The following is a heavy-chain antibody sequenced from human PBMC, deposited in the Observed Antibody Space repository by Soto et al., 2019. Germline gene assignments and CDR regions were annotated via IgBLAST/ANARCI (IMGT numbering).Heavy chain of an antibody. J-gene: IGHJ6*02. CDR3: ARGHYDSSGYRTYYYYGMDV. CDR2: INPNSGGT. D-gene: IGHD3-22*01. V-gene: IGHV1-2*04. CDR1: GYTFTGYY. Sequence: ASVKVSCKASGYTFTGYYMHWVRQAPGQGLEWMGWINPNSGGTNYAQKFQGWVTMTRDTSISTAYMELNRLRSDDTAVYYCARGHYDSSGYRTYYYYGMDVWGQGTTVTVSS.